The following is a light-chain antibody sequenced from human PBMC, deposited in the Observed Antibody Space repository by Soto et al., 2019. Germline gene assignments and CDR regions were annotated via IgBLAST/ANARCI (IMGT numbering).Light chain of an antibody. V-gene: IGLV2-14*01. CDR2: EVS. Sequence: QSALTQPASVSGSPGQSITISCTGTSSDVGAYNYVSWFQQHPGKAPTLIISEVSNRPSGVSNRFSGSKSGNAASLTISGLQAEDEADYFCFSFTTDWTHVFGTGIKVTVL. J-gene: IGLJ1*01. CDR1: SSDVGAYNY. CDR3: FSFTTDWTHV.